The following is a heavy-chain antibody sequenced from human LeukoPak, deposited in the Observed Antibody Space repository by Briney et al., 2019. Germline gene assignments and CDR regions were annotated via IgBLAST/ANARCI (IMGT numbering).Heavy chain of an antibody. V-gene: IGHV4-59*12. J-gene: IGHJ3*02. CDR2: IYYSGST. D-gene: IGHD3-22*01. Sequence: SETLSLTCTVSGGSISSYYWSWIRQPPGKGLEWIGYIYYSGSTNYNPSLKSRVTISVDTSKNQFSLKLSSVTPVDTALYYCARIYNDTSGNHNQAFDMWGQGTMVTVSS. CDR3: ARIYNDTSGNHNQAFDM. CDR1: GGSISSYY.